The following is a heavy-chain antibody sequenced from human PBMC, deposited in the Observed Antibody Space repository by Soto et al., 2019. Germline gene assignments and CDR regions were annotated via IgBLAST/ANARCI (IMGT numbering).Heavy chain of an antibody. CDR2: IYYSGST. D-gene: IGHD3-22*01. V-gene: IGHV4-59*01. CDR1: GGSFSGYY. Sequence: SETLSLTCAVYGGSFSGYYWSWIRQPPGKGLEWIGYIYYSGSTNYNPSLKSRVTISVDTSKNQFSLKLSSVTAADTAVYYCARDKARYYYDSSGFNWFDPWGQGTLVTVSS. J-gene: IGHJ5*02. CDR3: ARDKARYYYDSSGFNWFDP.